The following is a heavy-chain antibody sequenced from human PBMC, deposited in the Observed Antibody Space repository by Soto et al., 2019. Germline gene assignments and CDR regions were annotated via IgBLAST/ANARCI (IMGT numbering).Heavy chain of an antibody. V-gene: IGHV3-73*01. D-gene: IGHD3-9*01. CDR1: GFTFSGSA. CDR2: IRSKANSYAT. J-gene: IGHJ4*02. CDR3: TTLDRGYYDILTGSY. Sequence: GGSLRLSCAASGFTFSGSAMHWVRQASGKGLEWVGRIRSKANSYATACAASVKGRFTISRDDSKNTAYLQMNSLKTEDTAVYYCTTLDRGYYDILTGSYWGQGTLVTVSS.